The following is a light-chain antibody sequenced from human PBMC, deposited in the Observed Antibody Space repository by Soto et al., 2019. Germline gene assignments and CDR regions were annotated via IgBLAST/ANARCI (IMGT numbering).Light chain of an antibody. CDR3: QHYNGSPWT. Sequence: DIQVTQFPSTLSASVGDRVTITCRASQSVGTWLACFQQKPGKAPKVLIYKVSNLETGVPSRFSGSGSGTEFTLTISALHPDDFATYYCQHYNGSPWTFGQGTKVEIK. J-gene: IGKJ1*01. CDR2: KVS. V-gene: IGKV1-5*03. CDR1: QSVGTW.